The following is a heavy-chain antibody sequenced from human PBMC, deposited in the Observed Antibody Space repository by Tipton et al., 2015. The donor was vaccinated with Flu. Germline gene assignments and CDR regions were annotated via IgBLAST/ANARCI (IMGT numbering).Heavy chain of an antibody. J-gene: IGHJ4*02. D-gene: IGHD3-22*01. CDR3: AKALDTYYYDSSGYSRSPFDY. V-gene: IGHV3-30*02. CDR1: GFTFSSYG. CDR2: IRYDGSNK. Sequence: SLRLSCAASGFTFSSYGMHWVRQAPGKGLEWVAFIRYDGSNKYYADSVKGRFTISRDNSKNTLYLQMNSLRAEDTAVYYSAKALDTYYYDSSGYSRSPFDYWGQGTLVTVSS.